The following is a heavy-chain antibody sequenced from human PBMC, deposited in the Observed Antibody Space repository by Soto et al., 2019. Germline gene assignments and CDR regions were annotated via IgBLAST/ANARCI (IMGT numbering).Heavy chain of an antibody. J-gene: IGHJ5*02. D-gene: IGHD3-9*01. CDR2: TKTKTDGGTT. V-gene: IGHV3-15*07. CDR1: GFTLSNAW. Sequence: EVQLVESGGGLVKPGGSLRLSCAASGFTLSNAWMNWVRQAPGKGREWVGRTKTKTDGGTTDYAAPAKGRFTILRDEPRNKMYLQMNRLKAEDTAVYYCITEGGILAGLGGCGSWGQGTLVTVSS. CDR3: ITEGGILAGLGGCGS.